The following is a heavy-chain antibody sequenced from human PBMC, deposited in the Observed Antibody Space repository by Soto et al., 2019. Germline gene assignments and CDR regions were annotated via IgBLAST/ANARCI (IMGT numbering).Heavy chain of an antibody. J-gene: IGHJ4*02. CDR2: IHHSGSI. CDR3: ARAGYGGNSLDY. CDR1: GASISSTNW. V-gene: IGHV4-4*02. D-gene: IGHD4-17*01. Sequence: QVQLQESGPGLVKPSGTLSLTCAVSGASISSTNWWSWVRQPPGKGLEWIGEIHHSGSINYGPSLTTRXSIEVXXSKNQFSLKLSSVTAADTAVYYCARAGYGGNSLDYWGQGTLVTVSS.